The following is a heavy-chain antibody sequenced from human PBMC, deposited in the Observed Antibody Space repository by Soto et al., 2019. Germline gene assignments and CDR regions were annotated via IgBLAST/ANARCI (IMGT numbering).Heavy chain of an antibody. J-gene: IGHJ4*02. V-gene: IGHV4-59*01. CDR3: ARAGQEPSSGWSYLDY. CDR2: ISYSGST. CDR1: GRSISRYY. D-gene: IGHD6-19*01. Sequence: SETLSLTCTVSGRSISRYYWTWIRQPPGKGLEWIGYISYSGSTNYNPSLKSRVTISVDTSKNQFSLRLSSVTAADTAVYYCARAGQEPSSGWSYLDYWGQGTLVTVSS.